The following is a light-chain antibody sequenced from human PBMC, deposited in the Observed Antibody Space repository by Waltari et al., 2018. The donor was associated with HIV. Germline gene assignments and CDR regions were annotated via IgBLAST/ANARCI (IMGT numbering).Light chain of an antibody. V-gene: IGKV4-1*01. CDR1: QNLFYSSNNKNY. J-gene: IGKJ2*01. Sequence: DIVMTQSPDSLAVSLGGRTTINCKSSQNLFYSSNNKNYLAWYQHKPGQPPKLRFYWASTRESGVPDRFSGSGSGTNFTLTISSLQADDVAVYFCQQYYSTPPTFGQGTKLEI. CDR3: QQYYSTPPT. CDR2: WAS.